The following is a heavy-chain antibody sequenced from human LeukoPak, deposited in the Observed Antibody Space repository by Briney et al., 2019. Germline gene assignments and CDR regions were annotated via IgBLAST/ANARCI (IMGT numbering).Heavy chain of an antibody. V-gene: IGHV1-46*01. J-gene: IGHJ5*02. CDR1: GYTFTGYY. D-gene: IGHD7-27*01. CDR3: ARGGVAKLGPLDL. Sequence: GASVKVSCKASGYTFTGYYMHWVRQAPGQGLEWTGIINPSDSSTSYAQKFQGRVTMTRDTSTSTVYMELSSLRSEDTAVYYCARGGVAKLGPLDLWGQGTLVTVSS. CDR2: INPSDSST.